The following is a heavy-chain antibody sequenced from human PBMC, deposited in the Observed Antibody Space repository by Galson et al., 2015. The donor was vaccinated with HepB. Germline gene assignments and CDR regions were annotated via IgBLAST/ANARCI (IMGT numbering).Heavy chain of an antibody. D-gene: IGHD3-3*01. V-gene: IGHV3-15*01. Sequence: SLRLSCAASGFTFSNAWMTWVRQAPGKGLEWVGRIKSKIDGGTTEYTAPMKGRFTISRDDSKNTLYLQMNSLKTEDTAVYYCATRVYYDFWSGYSAYDAFDIWGQGTMVTVSS. CDR1: GFTFSNAW. CDR3: ATRVYYDFWSGYSAYDAFDI. J-gene: IGHJ3*02. CDR2: IKSKIDGGTT.